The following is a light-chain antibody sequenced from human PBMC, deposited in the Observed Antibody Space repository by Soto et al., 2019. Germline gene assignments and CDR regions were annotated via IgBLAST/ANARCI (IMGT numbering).Light chain of an antibody. CDR2: DAS. CDR1: QSVTST. Sequence: EIVMTQSPATVSVSPGERATLSCRASQSVTSTLAWYQQKPGQTPRLLIYDASTRATGIPARFSGSGSGTEFTLTISSLQSEDFAVYYCQHRSNWPQTFGQGTKLEIK. CDR3: QHRSNWPQT. V-gene: IGKV3-15*01. J-gene: IGKJ2*01.